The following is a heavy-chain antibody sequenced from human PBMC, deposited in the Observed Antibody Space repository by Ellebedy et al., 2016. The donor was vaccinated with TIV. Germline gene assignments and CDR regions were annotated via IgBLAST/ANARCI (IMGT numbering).Heavy chain of an antibody. V-gene: IGHV3-7*03. CDR2: IKQDGSEK. CDR1: GFTFSSYW. Sequence: GGSLRLXCAASGFTFSSYWMSLVRQAPGKGLEWVANIKQDGSEKYYVDSVKGRFTISRDNAKNSLYLQMNSLRAEDTAVYYCARLQMTTTFNWFDPWGQGTLVTVSS. J-gene: IGHJ5*02. D-gene: IGHD4-17*01. CDR3: ARLQMTTTFNWFDP.